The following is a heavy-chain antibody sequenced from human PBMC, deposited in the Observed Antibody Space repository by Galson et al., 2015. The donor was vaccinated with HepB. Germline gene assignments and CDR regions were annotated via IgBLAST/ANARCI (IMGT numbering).Heavy chain of an antibody. CDR3: ARGSPRGQQQLVPRPYYYYYMDV. Sequence: SVKVSCKASGYTFTSYDINWVRQATGQGLEWMGWMNPNSGNTGYAQKFQGRVTMTRNTSISTAYMELSSLRSEDTAVYYCARGSPRGQQQLVPRPYYYYYMDVWGKGTTVTVSS. D-gene: IGHD6-13*01. CDR1: GYTFTSYD. CDR2: MNPNSGNT. V-gene: IGHV1-8*01. J-gene: IGHJ6*03.